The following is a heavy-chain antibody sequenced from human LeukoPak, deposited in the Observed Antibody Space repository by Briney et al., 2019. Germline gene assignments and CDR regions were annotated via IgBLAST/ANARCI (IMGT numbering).Heavy chain of an antibody. CDR3: ARDKNSGECVSNSCYGVWPLDI. Sequence: SAKVSCKASGGTFSINAITWVRQAPGPGLEWMGGIIPMFETPKYTQKFQGRVTIAPDESTKTAYMELSSLRSEDTAVYYCARDKNSGECVSNSCYGVWPLDIWGQGTMVTVSS. D-gene: IGHD2-2*01. CDR1: GGTFSINA. CDR2: IIPMFETP. V-gene: IGHV1-69*01. J-gene: IGHJ3*02.